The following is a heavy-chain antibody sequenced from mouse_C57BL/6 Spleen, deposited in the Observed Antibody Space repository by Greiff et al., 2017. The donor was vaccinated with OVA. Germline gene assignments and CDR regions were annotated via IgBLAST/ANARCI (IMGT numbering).Heavy chain of an antibody. Sequence: EVMLVESEGGLVQPGSSMKLSCTASGFTFSDYYMAWVRQVPEKGLEWVANINYDGSSTYYLDSLKSRFIISRDNAKNILYLQMSSLKSEDTATYYCAREDYYGSSPAWFAYWGQRTLVTVSA. J-gene: IGHJ3*01. V-gene: IGHV5-16*01. D-gene: IGHD1-1*01. CDR1: GFTFSDYY. CDR3: AREDYYGSSPAWFAY. CDR2: INYDGSST.